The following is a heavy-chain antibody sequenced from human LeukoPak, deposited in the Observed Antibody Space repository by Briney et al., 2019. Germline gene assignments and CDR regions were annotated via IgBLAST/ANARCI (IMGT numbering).Heavy chain of an antibody. D-gene: IGHD4/OR15-4a*01. CDR2: INTDGSTT. V-gene: IGHV3-74*01. CDR3: ARDLDYKLDY. Sequence: GGSLRLSCAASGFTFSSYLMHWVRQAPGKGLVWVSRINTDGSTTNYADSVKGRFTISRDNAKNTLYLQMNSLRVEDTAVYYCARDLDYKLDYWGQGNLVPVSS. CDR1: GFTFSSYL. J-gene: IGHJ4*02.